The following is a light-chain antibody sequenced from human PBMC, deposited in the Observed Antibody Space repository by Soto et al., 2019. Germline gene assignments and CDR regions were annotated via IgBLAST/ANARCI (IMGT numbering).Light chain of an antibody. CDR3: QQSFSPLWT. CDR1: QSISNY. Sequence: DIQMTQSPSSLSASVGDRVTITCRASQSISNYLNWYQQKPGKAPKLLIYAASSMHSGVPSRFGGSAAETDCTLTSSRRQHDVAATYYCQQSFSPLWTFGQGTKVEV. J-gene: IGKJ1*01. CDR2: AAS. V-gene: IGKV1-39*01.